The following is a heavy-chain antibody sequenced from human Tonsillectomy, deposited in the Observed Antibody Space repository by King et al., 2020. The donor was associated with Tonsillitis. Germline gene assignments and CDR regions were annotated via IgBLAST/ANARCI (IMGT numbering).Heavy chain of an antibody. CDR2: IYLNDDK. CDR1: GFSLSTSGVG. Sequence: ITLKESGPTLVKPTQTLTLTCTFSGFSLSTSGVGVGWIRQPPGKALEWLALIYLNDDKRYSPSLKSRLTITKDTSKNQVVLTMTNMDPVDTATYYCALIVYDSSGISIDYWGQGTLVTVSS. D-gene: IGHD3-22*01. J-gene: IGHJ4*02. CDR3: ALIVYDSSGISIDY. V-gene: IGHV2-5*01.